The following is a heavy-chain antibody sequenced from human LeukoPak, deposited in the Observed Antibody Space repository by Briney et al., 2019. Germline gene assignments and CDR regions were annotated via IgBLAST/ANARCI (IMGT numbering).Heavy chain of an antibody. CDR1: RFTFDDYA. CDR3: AKDSSGMDV. CDR2: ISWNSGSI. V-gene: IGHV3-9*01. Sequence: GGSLRLSCAASRFTFDDYAMHWVRQAPGKGLEWVSGISWNSGSIGYADSVKGRFTISRDNAKNSLYLQMNSLRAEDTALYYCAKDSSGMDVWGQGTTVTVSS. J-gene: IGHJ6*02.